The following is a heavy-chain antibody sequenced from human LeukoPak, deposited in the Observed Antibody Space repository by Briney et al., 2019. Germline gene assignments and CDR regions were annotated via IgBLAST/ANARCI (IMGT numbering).Heavy chain of an antibody. CDR3: ASVDRNYYGSASQIDYYYGMDV. Sequence: ASVKVSCKASGYTFTGYYMHWVRQAPGQGLEWMGWINPNSGGTNYAQKFQGRVTMTRDTSISTAYMELSRLRSDDTAVYYCASVDRNYYGSASQIDYYYGMDVWGQGTTVTVSS. J-gene: IGHJ6*02. CDR2: INPNSGGT. V-gene: IGHV1-2*02. CDR1: GYTFTGYY. D-gene: IGHD3-10*01.